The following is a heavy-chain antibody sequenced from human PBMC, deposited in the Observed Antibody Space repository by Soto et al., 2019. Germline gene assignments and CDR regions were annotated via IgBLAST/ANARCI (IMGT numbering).Heavy chain of an antibody. D-gene: IGHD5-12*01. J-gene: IGHJ6*03. Sequence: ASVKVSCKASGGTFSSYTISWVRQAPGQGLEWMGRIIPILGIANDAQKFQGRVTITADKSTSTAYMELSRLRSEDTAVYYCARECPSVRDGYNYDYFYYYMDVWGKGTTVTVSS. CDR2: IIPILGIA. CDR3: ARECPSVRDGYNYDYFYYYMDV. CDR1: GGTFSSYT. V-gene: IGHV1-69*04.